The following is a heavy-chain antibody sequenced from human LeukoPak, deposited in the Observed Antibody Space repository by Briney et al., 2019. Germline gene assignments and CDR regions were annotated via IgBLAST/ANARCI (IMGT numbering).Heavy chain of an antibody. CDR3: ARGYCSGGKCNSRDYYYGMDV. V-gene: IGHV4-34*01. J-gene: IGHJ6*02. D-gene: IGHD2-15*01. CDR1: GGSLSGYY. Sequence: SGTLSLTCAVYGGSLSGYYWSWIRQPPGKGLEWIGEINHSGSTNYTPSLKSRVTILVDTPKNQLSLQLRSVTAADTAVYYCARGYCSGGKCNSRDYYYGMDVWGQGTTVTVSS. CDR2: INHSGST.